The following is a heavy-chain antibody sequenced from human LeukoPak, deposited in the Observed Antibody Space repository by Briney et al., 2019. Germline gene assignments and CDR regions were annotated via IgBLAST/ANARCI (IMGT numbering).Heavy chain of an antibody. Sequence: ASVKASCKASGYTFTSYGISWVRQAPGQGLEWMGWISAYNGNTNYAQKLQGRVTMTTDTSTSTAYMELRSLRSDDTAVYYCARDRRDDFWSGHPLYYYYYYMDVWGKGTTVTVS. CDR1: GYTFTSYG. V-gene: IGHV1-18*01. D-gene: IGHD3-3*01. CDR3: ARDRRDDFWSGHPLYYYYYYMDV. J-gene: IGHJ6*03. CDR2: ISAYNGNT.